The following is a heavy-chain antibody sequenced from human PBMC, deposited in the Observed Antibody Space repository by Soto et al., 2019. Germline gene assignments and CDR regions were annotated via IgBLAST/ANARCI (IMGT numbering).Heavy chain of an antibody. CDR3: ARDNGEESGPCDY. Sequence: ASVKVSCKASGYTFTSYDINWVRQATGQGLEWMGWMNPNSGNTAYAQKFQGRVTMTRNTSISTAHMELSSLRSEDTAVYYCARDNGEESGPCDYWGQGTLVTVSS. V-gene: IGHV1-8*01. CDR1: GYTFTSYD. CDR2: MNPNSGNT. J-gene: IGHJ4*02. D-gene: IGHD3-3*01.